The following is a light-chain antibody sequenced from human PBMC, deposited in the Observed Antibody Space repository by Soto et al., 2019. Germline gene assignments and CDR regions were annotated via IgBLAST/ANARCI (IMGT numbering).Light chain of an antibody. CDR3: QQCARSPLT. Sequence: EIVLTQSPGTLPLSPGERASLSCRASQSVTNAYLAWYQQKPGQAPRLLIYDASSRATGIPDRFSGSGSGTDFTLTISRLEPEDFAVYYCQQCARSPLTFGQGTKVEIK. V-gene: IGKV3-20*01. CDR1: QSVTNAY. J-gene: IGKJ1*01. CDR2: DAS.